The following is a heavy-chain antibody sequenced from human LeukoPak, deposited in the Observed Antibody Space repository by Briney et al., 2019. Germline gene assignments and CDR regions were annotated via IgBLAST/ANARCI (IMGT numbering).Heavy chain of an antibody. D-gene: IGHD3-22*01. Sequence: GGSLRLSCAASGFTFSSYSMNWVRQAPGKGLEWVSSISSSSSYIYYADSVKGRFTISRDNAKNSLYLQMNSLRAEDTAVYYCASPLIVYYDSSGYYYELDYWGQGTLVTVSS. CDR1: GFTFSSYS. CDR3: ASPLIVYYDSSGYYYELDY. V-gene: IGHV3-21*01. CDR2: ISSSSSYI. J-gene: IGHJ4*02.